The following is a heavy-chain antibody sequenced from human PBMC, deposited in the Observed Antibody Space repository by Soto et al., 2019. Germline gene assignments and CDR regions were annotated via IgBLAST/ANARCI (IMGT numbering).Heavy chain of an antibody. Sequence: QLQLQESGPGLVKPSETLSLTCTDSGGSISSSSYYWGWIRQPPGKGLEWIGSIYYSGSTYYNPSLKSRVTISVDTSKNQFSLKLSSVTAADTAVYYCASQTMTTVTYMDVWGKGTTVTVSS. D-gene: IGHD4-17*01. CDR3: ASQTMTTVTYMDV. V-gene: IGHV4-39*01. J-gene: IGHJ6*03. CDR1: GGSISSSSYY. CDR2: IYYSGST.